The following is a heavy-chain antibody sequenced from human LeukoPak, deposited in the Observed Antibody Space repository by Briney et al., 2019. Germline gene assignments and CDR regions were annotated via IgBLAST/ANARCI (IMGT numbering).Heavy chain of an antibody. CDR2: ISGSGGTT. V-gene: IGHV3-23*01. Sequence: GGSLRLSCAASGFRFSSYAMSWVRQAPGKGLEWVSSISGSGGTTYYADSVRGRFTISRDNSKNTLYLLMNTLRAEDTALYYCTKDAKGANTYGYFDYWGQGSLVTVSS. D-gene: IGHD5-18*01. CDR3: TKDAKGANTYGYFDY. J-gene: IGHJ4*02. CDR1: GFRFSSYA.